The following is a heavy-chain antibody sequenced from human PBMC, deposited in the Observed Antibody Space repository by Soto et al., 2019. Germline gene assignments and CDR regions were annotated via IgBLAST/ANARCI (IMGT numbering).Heavy chain of an antibody. CDR3: ARVFGDSGFDVGGTPIDY. Sequence: QVQLVQSGAEVKKPGSSVKVSCKASATSFSSFVISWVRQAPGQGLEWMGGIVPLIGSANYAQKFQGRVTITADESTSTAYMEMSSLRSEETATYYCARVFGDSGFDVGGTPIDYWGQGTLVIVSS. CDR2: IVPLIGSA. J-gene: IGHJ4*02. D-gene: IGHD5-12*01. CDR1: ATSFSSFV. V-gene: IGHV1-69*01.